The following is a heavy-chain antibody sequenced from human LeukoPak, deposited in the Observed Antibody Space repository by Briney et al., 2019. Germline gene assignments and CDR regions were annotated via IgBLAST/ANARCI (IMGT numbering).Heavy chain of an antibody. CDR3: ARHPTGITIFGVVIPYFDY. J-gene: IGHJ4*02. D-gene: IGHD3-3*01. Sequence: GGSLRLSCAASGFTFSSYWMSWVRQAPGKGLEWVANIKQDGSEKYYVDSVKGRFTISRDNAKNSLYLQMYSLRAEDTAVYYCARHPTGITIFGVVIPYFDYWGQGTLVTVSS. V-gene: IGHV3-7*01. CDR2: IKQDGSEK. CDR1: GFTFSSYW.